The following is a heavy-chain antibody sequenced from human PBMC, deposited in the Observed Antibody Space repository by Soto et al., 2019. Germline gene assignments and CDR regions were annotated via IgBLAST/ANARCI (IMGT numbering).Heavy chain of an antibody. V-gene: IGHV4-59*01. D-gene: IGHD3-16*01. CDR3: ARVQGGAGAPMDY. Sequence: SETLSLTCTVSGGSISSYYWSWIRQPPGKGLEWIGFFFYNGYANYNPSLKSRVTISVDTSKNQFSLRLNSVTAVDTAVYYCARVQGGAGAPMDYWGQGTLVTVSS. CDR1: GGSISSYY. CDR2: FFYNGYA. J-gene: IGHJ4*02.